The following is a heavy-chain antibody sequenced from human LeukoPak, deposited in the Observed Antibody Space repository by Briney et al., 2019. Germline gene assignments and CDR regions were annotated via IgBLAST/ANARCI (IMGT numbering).Heavy chain of an antibody. J-gene: IGHJ4*02. D-gene: IGHD2-21*02. CDR2: IKSDVRNT. CDR1: GHSFSTDW. Sequence: GGSLRLSCAASGHSFSTDWMHWVRQAPGKGLVWVARIKSDVRNTDYAASVKGRFTISRDDANNILYLQMNNLRVEDTAVYYCTAIRPDYWGQGTVVTVSS. V-gene: IGHV3-74*01. CDR3: TAIRPDY.